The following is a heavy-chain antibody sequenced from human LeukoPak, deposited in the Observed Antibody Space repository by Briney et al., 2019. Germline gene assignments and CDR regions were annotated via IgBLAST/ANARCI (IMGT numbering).Heavy chain of an antibody. CDR3: ARVDRWSYYYYMDV. J-gene: IGHJ6*03. D-gene: IGHD2-15*01. V-gene: IGHV1-69*05. CDR2: IIPIFGTA. CDR1: GGTFSSYA. Sequence: SVKVSCKASGGTFSSYAISWVRQAPGQGLEWMGRIIPIFGTANYAQKFQGRVTMTRNTSISTAYMELSSLRSEDTAVYYCARVDRWSYYYYMDVWGKGTTVTVSS.